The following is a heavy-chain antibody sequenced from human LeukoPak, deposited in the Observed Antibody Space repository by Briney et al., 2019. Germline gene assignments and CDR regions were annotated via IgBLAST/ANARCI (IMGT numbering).Heavy chain of an antibody. J-gene: IGHJ4*02. CDR2: VTGSGSAT. CDR3: AKAMSTVMGGTDY. Sequence: XYAXXXVRQASGKGLEWXSTVTGSGSATYYADSVKGRFIISRDNSKNTLYLQMNSLRADDTALYYCAKAMSTVMGGTDYWGQGTLVTVSS. D-gene: IGHD4-17*01. CDR1: XYA. V-gene: IGHV3-23*01.